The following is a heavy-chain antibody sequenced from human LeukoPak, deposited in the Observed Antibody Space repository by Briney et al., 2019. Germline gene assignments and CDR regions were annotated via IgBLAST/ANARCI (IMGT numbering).Heavy chain of an antibody. CDR3: AKPRYSGSYSLTPGPYYFDY. D-gene: IGHD1-26*01. Sequence: GGSLRLSCAASGFTFSSYGMHWVRQAPGKGLEWVAFIRYDGSNKYYADSVKGRFTISRDNSKNTPYLQMNSLRAEDTAVYYCAKPRYSGSYSLTPGPYYFDYWGQGTLVTVSS. CDR1: GFTFSSYG. J-gene: IGHJ4*02. V-gene: IGHV3-30*02. CDR2: IRYDGSNK.